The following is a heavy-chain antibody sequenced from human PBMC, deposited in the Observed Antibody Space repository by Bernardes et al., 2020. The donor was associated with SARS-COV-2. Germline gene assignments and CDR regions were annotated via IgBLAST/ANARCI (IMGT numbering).Heavy chain of an antibody. D-gene: IGHD4-17*01. V-gene: IGHV3-53*01. CDR2: IQSGGYT. Sequence: GGSLRLSCAVSGFTVSSKYMNWVRQAPGKGLEWVSVIQSGGYTNYADSVKGRFTVSRDTSENTVSLQMNSLRAEDTAVYYCARGLRWAFDYWGQGTLVSVSS. CDR3: ARGLRWAFDY. CDR1: GFTVSSKY. J-gene: IGHJ4*02.